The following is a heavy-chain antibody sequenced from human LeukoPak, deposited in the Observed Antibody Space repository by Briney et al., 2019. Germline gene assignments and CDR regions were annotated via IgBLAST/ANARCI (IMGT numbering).Heavy chain of an antibody. CDR2: IYYSGST. J-gene: IGHJ6*02. CDR3: ARSSVTGYYYGMDV. V-gene: IGHV4-39*01. D-gene: IGHD6-19*01. CDR1: GGSISSSSYY. Sequence: PSETLSLTCTVSGGSISSSSYYWGWIRQPPGKGLGWIGSIYYSGSTYYNPSLKSRVTISVDTSKNQFSLKLSSVTAADTAVYYCARSSVTGYYYGMDVWGQGTTVTVSS.